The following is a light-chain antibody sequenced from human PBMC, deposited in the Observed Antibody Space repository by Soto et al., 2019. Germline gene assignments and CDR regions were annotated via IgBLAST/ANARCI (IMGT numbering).Light chain of an antibody. CDR1: QSVTSSY. CDR3: QQYGSPWA. J-gene: IGKJ4*01. CDR2: GAS. Sequence: EIVLTQSPGTLSLSPGERATLSCRASQSVTSSYLGWYQQKPGQAPRLLIYGASSRAAGIPDRFSGSGSGTDFTLTISRLEPEDFAVYYCQQYGSPWAFGGGTKVEIK. V-gene: IGKV3-20*01.